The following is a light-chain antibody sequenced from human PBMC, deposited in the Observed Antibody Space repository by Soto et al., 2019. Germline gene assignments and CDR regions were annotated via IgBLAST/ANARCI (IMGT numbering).Light chain of an antibody. CDR3: AAWDDSLNGVV. Sequence: QSALTQPPSASGSPGQSVTISCTGTTSDIGAYNYVSWYQQRPGKAPKLIIYEVTRRPSGVPDRIFGSKSGTSASLAISGLQSGDEAHYYCAAWDDSLNGVVFGGGTKLTVL. V-gene: IGLV2-8*01. J-gene: IGLJ2*01. CDR1: TSDIGAYNY. CDR2: EVT.